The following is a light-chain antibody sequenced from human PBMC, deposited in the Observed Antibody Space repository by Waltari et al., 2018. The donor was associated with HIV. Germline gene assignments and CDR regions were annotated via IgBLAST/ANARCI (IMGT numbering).Light chain of an antibody. V-gene: IGLV2-8*01. J-gene: IGLJ3*02. CDR2: EVN. CDR3: SSYAGSNSWV. Sequence: QSALTQPPSASGSPGQSVTISCTGTSSDIGGYNYVSWYQQYPGKAPKVMIHEVNKRPSGVPDRFSGSKSGNTASLTVSGLQAEYEAYYYCSSYAGSNSWVFGGGTKLTVL. CDR1: SSDIGGYNY.